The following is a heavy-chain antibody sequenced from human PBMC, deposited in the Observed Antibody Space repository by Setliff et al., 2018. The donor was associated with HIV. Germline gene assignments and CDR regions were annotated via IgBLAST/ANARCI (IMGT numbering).Heavy chain of an antibody. Sequence: LRLSCAASGFTFGDYGMSWVRQAPGKGLEWVAGINWNGGSTGYADSAKGRFTSSRDNAKNSLFLQMNSLRAEDTALYFCARVVRYFDTSGYYKGDAFDLWGLGTMVTVSS. CDR1: GFTFGDYG. V-gene: IGHV3-20*04. CDR3: ARVVRYFDTSGYYKGDAFDL. D-gene: IGHD3-22*01. J-gene: IGHJ3*01. CDR2: INWNGGST.